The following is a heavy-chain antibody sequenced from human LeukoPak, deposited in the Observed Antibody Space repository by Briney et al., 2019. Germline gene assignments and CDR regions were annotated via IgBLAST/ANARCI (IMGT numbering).Heavy chain of an antibody. D-gene: IGHD2-8*02. CDR1: GYTFTSYG. CDR2: IIPIFGTA. CDR3: ARDRVVYAIEGLDP. Sequence: SVKVSCKASGYTFTSYGISWVRQAPGQGLEWMGGIIPIFGTANYAQKFQGRVTITADESTSTAYMELSSLRSEDTAVYYCARDRVVYAIEGLDPWGQGTLVTVSS. J-gene: IGHJ5*02. V-gene: IGHV1-69*13.